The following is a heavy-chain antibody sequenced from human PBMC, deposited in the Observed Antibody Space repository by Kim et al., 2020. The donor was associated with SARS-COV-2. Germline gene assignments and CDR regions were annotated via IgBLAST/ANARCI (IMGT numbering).Heavy chain of an antibody. Sequence: GGSLRLSCAASGFTFGDYAMHWVRQAPGKGLEWVSGISWNSGSIGYADSVKGRFTISRDNAKNSLYLQMNSLRAEDTALYYCAKDSGGTGTTRYYYYYYYMDVWGKGTTVTVSS. CDR2: ISWNSGSI. J-gene: IGHJ6*03. D-gene: IGHD1-7*01. CDR1: GFTFGDYA. CDR3: AKDSGGTGTTRYYYYYYYMDV. V-gene: IGHV3-9*01.